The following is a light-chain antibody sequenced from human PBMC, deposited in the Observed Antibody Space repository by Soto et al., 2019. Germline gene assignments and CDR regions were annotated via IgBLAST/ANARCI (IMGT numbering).Light chain of an antibody. V-gene: IGKV1-5*03. J-gene: IGKJ1*01. CDR1: QSISSW. Sequence: DIQMTQSPSTLSASVGDRVTITCRASQSISSWLAWYQQKPGKAPKLLIYKASSLESGVPSRFSGSGSGTEFTLTISGLQPDDFATYYCQQYHSYTFGQGTKVEIK. CDR3: QQYHSYT. CDR2: KAS.